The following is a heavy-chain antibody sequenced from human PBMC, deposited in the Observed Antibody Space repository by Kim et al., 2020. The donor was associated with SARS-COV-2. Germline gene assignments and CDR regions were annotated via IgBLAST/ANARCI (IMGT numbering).Heavy chain of an antibody. CDR2: ISYDGSNK. J-gene: IGHJ4*02. CDR3: AKDAGQYSNLGVDYFDY. D-gene: IGHD4-4*01. CDR1: GFTFSSYG. V-gene: IGHV3-30*18. Sequence: GGSLRLSCAASGFTFSSYGMHWVRQAPGKVLEWVAVISYDGSNKYYADSVKGRFTISRDNSKNTLYLQMNSLRAEDTAVYYCAKDAGQYSNLGVDYFDYWGQGTLVTVSS.